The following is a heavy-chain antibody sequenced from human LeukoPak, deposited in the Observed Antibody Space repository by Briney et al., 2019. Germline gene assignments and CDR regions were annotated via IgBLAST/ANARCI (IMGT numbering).Heavy chain of an antibody. CDR3: ASHYDILTGYPSYFDY. CDR2: LSSTSINI. D-gene: IGHD3-9*01. J-gene: IGHJ4*02. V-gene: IGHV3-21*01. CDR1: GFTFSNYA. Sequence: GGSLRLSCAASGFTFSNYAMEWVRQAPGKGLEWVSSLSSTSINIYYADSVKGRFTISRDNAKNSLYLQMNSLRAEDTAVYYCASHYDILTGYPSYFDYWGQGTLVTVSS.